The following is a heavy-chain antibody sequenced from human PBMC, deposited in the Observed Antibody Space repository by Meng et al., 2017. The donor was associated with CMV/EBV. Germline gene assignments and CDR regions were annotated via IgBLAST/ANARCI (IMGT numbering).Heavy chain of an antibody. CDR1: GGSISSYY. Sequence: SETLSLTCTVSGGSISSYYWSWIRQPPGKGLEWIGYIYYSGSTNYNPSLKSRVTISVDTSKNQFSLKLSSVTAADTAVYYCARARSGWYNGQNYYYGMDVWGQGTTVTVSS. J-gene: IGHJ6*02. D-gene: IGHD6-19*01. CDR2: IYYSGST. CDR3: ARARSGWYNGQNYYYGMDV. V-gene: IGHV4-59*01.